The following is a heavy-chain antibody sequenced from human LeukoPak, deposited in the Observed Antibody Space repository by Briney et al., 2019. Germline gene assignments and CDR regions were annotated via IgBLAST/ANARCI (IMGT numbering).Heavy chain of an antibody. CDR1: GGSISSGDYY. CDR3: ARDGGYSYGSPFDY. J-gene: IGHJ4*02. Sequence: SETLSLTCTVSGGSISSGDYYWSWIRQPPGKGLEWIGYIYYSGSTYYNPSLKSRVTISVDTSKNQSSLKLSSVTAADTAVYYCARDGGYSYGSPFDYWGQGTLVTVSS. CDR2: IYYSGST. V-gene: IGHV4-30-4*08. D-gene: IGHD5-18*01.